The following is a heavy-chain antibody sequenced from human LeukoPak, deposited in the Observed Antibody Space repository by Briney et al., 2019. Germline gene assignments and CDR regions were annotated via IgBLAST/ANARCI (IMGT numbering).Heavy chain of an antibody. J-gene: IGHJ4*02. CDR1: GGSFSGYY. Sequence: SETLSLTCAIYGGSFSGYYWSWFRQPPGKGLEWIGEINHSGSTNYSPSLKSRVTISVDSSKNHFSLTLTSVTAADTAVYYCARHVICGGGNCYGAALDYWGQGTLVTVSS. CDR2: INHSGST. V-gene: IGHV4-34*01. D-gene: IGHD2-15*01. CDR3: ARHVICGGGNCYGAALDY.